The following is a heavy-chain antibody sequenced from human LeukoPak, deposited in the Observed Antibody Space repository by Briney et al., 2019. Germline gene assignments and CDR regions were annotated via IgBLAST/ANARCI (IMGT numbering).Heavy chain of an antibody. CDR2: IYYSGST. J-gene: IGHJ6*02. Sequence: TSETLSLTCTVSGGSISSYYWSWIRQPPGKALEWIGHIYYSGSTDYNPSLKGRVTISIDTSKNQFSLKLSSVAAADTAMYYCARGSLEGITRYYYYGMDVWGQGTTVTVSS. CDR1: GGSISSYY. D-gene: IGHD1-14*01. V-gene: IGHV4-59*01. CDR3: ARGSLEGITRYYYYGMDV.